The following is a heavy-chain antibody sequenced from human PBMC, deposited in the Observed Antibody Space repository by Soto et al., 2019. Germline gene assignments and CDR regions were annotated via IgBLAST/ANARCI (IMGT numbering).Heavy chain of an antibody. Sequence: SXRLACSAAGVLFSSYAVAWFGKAPGKGLEWVSSISGNGGSTYYADSVKGLFTISRYNSKNTQYLQMDSLRAEDTHVYSCEKDRYIHPSNSLDTCGQGTLLTLSS. CDR2: ISGNGGST. CDR1: GVLFSSYA. J-gene: IGHJ5*02. V-gene: IGHV3-23*01. CDR3: EKDRYIHPSNSLDT. D-gene: IGHD5-12*01.